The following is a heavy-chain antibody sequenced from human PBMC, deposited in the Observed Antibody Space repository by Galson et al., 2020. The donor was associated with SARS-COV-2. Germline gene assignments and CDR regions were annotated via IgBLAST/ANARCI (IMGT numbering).Heavy chain of an antibody. CDR3: LREAPDLQSDD. D-gene: IGHD4-4*01. CDR1: EFSVRNTY. Sequence: DPGGSLKLSCTASEFSVRNTYMTWVRQAPGKGLEWVSLLFGDGRTFYADSVKGRFTISRDISTNLLHLQMNRLRLEDTAFYYCLREAPDLQSDDWGQGTLVTVSS. V-gene: IGHV3-66*02. CDR2: LFGDGRT. J-gene: IGHJ4*02.